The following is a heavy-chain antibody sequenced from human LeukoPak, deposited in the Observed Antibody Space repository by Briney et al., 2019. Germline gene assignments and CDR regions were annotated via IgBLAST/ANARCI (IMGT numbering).Heavy chain of an antibody. J-gene: IGHJ6*03. CDR3: ATGNHYGSGSYQPKDYYYYYMDV. D-gene: IGHD3-10*01. V-gene: IGHV1-24*01. Sequence: ASVKVSCKVSGYTLTELSMHWVRQAPGKGLEWMGGFDPEDGETIYAQKFQGRVTMTEDTSTDTAYMELSSLRSEDTAVHYCATGNHYGSGSYQPKDYYYYYMDVWGKGTTVTVSS. CDR2: FDPEDGET. CDR1: GYTLTELS.